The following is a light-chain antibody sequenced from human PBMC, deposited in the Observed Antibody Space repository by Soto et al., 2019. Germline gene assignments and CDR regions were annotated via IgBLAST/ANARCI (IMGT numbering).Light chain of an antibody. CDR2: KAS. V-gene: IGKV1-5*03. CDR1: QSISTW. Sequence: DIQMTQSPSTLSASVGDRVTITCRASQSISTWLAWYQQKPGKAPKLLIYKASTLESGVPSRFSGSGSGTEFTLNISSLQPDDFATYYCQQSDSYRTFGQGTKVEIK. CDR3: QQSDSYRT. J-gene: IGKJ1*01.